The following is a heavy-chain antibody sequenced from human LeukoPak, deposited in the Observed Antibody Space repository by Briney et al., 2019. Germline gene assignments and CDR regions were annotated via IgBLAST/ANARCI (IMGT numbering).Heavy chain of an antibody. D-gene: IGHD3-9*01. CDR1: TFTFSSFG. CDR3: ANLLRYFDWPFDY. J-gene: IGHJ4*02. CDR2: IRYDGDNK. Sequence: GGSLRLSCAASTFTFSSFGMHWVRQAPGKGLEWVAFIRYDGDNKHYADSVKGRFTISRDNSKNTLYLQMNSLRAEDTAVYYCANLLRYFDWPFDYWGQGTLVTVSS. V-gene: IGHV3-30*02.